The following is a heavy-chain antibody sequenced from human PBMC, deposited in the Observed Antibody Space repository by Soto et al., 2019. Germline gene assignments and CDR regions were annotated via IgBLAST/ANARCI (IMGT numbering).Heavy chain of an antibody. V-gene: IGHV1-18*01. D-gene: IGHD3-22*01. Sequence: ASVKVSCKTSGYTFTNFGLSWVRQAPGQGLEWMGWISAYNGNTNYAQNFQGRVTMTTDTSTSTAYMELSSLRSEDTVVYFCTRDYYDSSGYYPKFDYWGQGTLVTVPQ. J-gene: IGHJ4*02. CDR1: GYTFTNFG. CDR2: ISAYNGNT. CDR3: TRDYYDSSGYYPKFDY.